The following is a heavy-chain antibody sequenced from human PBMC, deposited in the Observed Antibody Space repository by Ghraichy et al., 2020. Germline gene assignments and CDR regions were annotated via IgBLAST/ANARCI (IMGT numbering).Heavy chain of an antibody. CDR2: ISDSGNTI. D-gene: IGHD5-18*01. CDR3: ARAVGSGYTYGYNDI. CDR1: GLTFSDYY. V-gene: IGHV3-11*01. Sequence: LSLTCAASGLTFSDYYMNWIRQAPGKGLEWVSYISDSGNTIYYADSVRGRLPISRDNAKRSLFLQMNSLRGEDTAVYYCARAVGSGYTYGYNDIWGQGTLVTVSS. J-gene: IGHJ4*02.